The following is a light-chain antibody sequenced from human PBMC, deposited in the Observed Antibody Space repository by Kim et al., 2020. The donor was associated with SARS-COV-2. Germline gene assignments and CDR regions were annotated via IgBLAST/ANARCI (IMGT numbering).Light chain of an antibody. CDR1: ETISDY. CDR2: AAS. CDR3: QQSYSTPRT. V-gene: IGKV1-39*01. J-gene: IGKJ2*01. Sequence: DIQMTQSPSSLSGSVGDRITITCRASETISDYLNWYQQKPGRAPNLLIYAASSLETGVPSRFSGSGSGTDFTLTISGLQPEESATYYCQQSYSTPRTFGQGTKVDNK.